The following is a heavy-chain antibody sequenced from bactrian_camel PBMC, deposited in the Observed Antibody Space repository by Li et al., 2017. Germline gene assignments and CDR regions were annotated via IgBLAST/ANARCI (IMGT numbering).Heavy chain of an antibody. CDR1: GDTIGRYC. J-gene: IGHJ4*01. V-gene: IGHV3S9*01. D-gene: IGHD3*01. CDR3: AAGGHDGWNCAYNY. CDR2: IESDGST. Sequence: VQLVESGGDSVQAGGSLRLSCVASGDTIGRYCMGWFRQIPDREREGVAGIESDGSTSYADSVKGRFTISQDNAKNTVYLQMNSLKPEDTAMYYCAAGGHDGWNCAYNYYGQGTQVTVS.